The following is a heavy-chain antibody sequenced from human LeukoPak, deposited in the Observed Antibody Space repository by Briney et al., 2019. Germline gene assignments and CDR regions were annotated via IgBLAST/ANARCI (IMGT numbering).Heavy chain of an antibody. CDR2: ISNSGSPI. Sequence: PGGSLRLLCVVSGFMLDRYNMNWVRQAPGKGLEWIAYISNSGSPIYYADSVKGRFTISRDKYKSSLYLQMNSLAADDTAVDYWARGSALGLTVTPKAFDYWGQGTLVTVSS. J-gene: IGHJ4*02. D-gene: IGHD4-11*01. CDR3: ARGSALGLTVTPKAFDY. CDR1: GFMLDRYN. V-gene: IGHV3-48*01.